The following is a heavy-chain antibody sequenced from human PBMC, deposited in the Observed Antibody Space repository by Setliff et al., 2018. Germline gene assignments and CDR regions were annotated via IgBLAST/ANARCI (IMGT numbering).Heavy chain of an antibody. V-gene: IGHV4-61*02. J-gene: IGHJ4*02. CDR1: GGSISSGSYY. D-gene: IGHD3-22*01. CDR2: IYTSGST. Sequence: SETLSLTCTVSGGSISSGSYYWSWIRQPAGKGLEWIGRIYTSGSTNYNPSLKSRVTISEDTSKNQFPLKLSSVTAADTAVYYCARGAGWCCDSSGYYYDYWGQGTLVTRLL. CDR3: ARGAGWCCDSSGYYYDY.